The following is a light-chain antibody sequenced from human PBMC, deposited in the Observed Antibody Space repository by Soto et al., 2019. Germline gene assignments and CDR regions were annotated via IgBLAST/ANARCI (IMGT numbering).Light chain of an antibody. J-gene: IGLJ2*01. V-gene: IGLV2-23*01. CDR3: CSYAGSSTRVV. CDR1: SSDVGSYNL. Sequence: QSALTQPASVSGSPGQSITISCTGTSSDVGSYNLVSWYQQHPGKAPKLMIYEGSKRPSGVSNRFSGSKSGNTASLTISGXXXXXXXXXXCCSYAGSSTRVVFGGGTKLTVL. CDR2: EGS.